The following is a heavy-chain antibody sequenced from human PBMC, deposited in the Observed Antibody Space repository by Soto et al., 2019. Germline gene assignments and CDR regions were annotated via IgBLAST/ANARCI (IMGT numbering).Heavy chain of an antibody. J-gene: IGHJ4*02. CDR3: ARGRRGRDPHFDY. Sequence: GESLKISCAASGFTFSSYDMHWVRQATGKGLEWVSAIGTAGDTYYPGSVKGRFTISRENAKNSLYLQMNSLRAGDTAVYYCARGRRGRDPHFDYWGQGTLVTVSS. D-gene: IGHD3-10*01. CDR2: IGTAGDT. V-gene: IGHV3-13*01. CDR1: GFTFSSYD.